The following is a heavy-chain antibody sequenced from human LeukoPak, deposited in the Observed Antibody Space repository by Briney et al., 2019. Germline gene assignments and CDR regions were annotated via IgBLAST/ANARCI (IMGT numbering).Heavy chain of an antibody. CDR1: GFTFSDYY. CDR2: ISSGGSTI. D-gene: IGHD2-2*01. V-gene: IGHV3-11*01. J-gene: IGHJ6*02. CDR3: ARERVGYCSSTSCYNYYYGMDV. Sequence: GGSLRLSCAASGFTFSDYYMSWIRQAPGKGLEWVSYISSGGSTIYYADSVKGRFTISRDNAKNSLYLQMNSLRAEDTAVYYCARERVGYCSSTSCYNYYYGMDVWGQGTTVTVSS.